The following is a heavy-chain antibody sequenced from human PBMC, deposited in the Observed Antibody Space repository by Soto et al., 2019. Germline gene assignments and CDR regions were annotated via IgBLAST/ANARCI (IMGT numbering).Heavy chain of an antibody. CDR2: SIPMFGIT. CDR1: GGTLSSHG. D-gene: IGHD2-15*01. Sequence: QVQLVQSGAEVKKPGSSVKVSCKASGGTLSSHGFNWVRQAPGQGLEWMGGSIPMFGITNHTQKFQDRITITADASTSTVYMEWRSLRSDDTAVYYCASDRGYGLVNWGQGTLITVSS. CDR3: ASDRGYGLVN. J-gene: IGHJ4*02. V-gene: IGHV1-69*12.